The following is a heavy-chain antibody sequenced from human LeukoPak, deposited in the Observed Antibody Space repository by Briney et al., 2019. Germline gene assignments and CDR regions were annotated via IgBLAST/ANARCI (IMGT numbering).Heavy chain of an antibody. V-gene: IGHV3-23*01. CDR2: ISGSGGST. D-gene: IGHD3-10*01. CDR3: AKDQLLWFGEADYYYCGMDV. CDR1: GFTFSSYA. Sequence: GGSLRLSCAASGFTFSSYAMSWVRQAPGKGLEWVSAISGSGGSTYYADSVKGRFTISRDNSKNTPYLQMNSLRAEDTAVYYRAKDQLLWFGEADYYYCGMDVWGQGTTVTVSS. J-gene: IGHJ6*02.